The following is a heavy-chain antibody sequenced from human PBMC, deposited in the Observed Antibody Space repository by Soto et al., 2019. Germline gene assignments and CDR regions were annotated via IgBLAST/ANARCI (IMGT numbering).Heavy chain of an antibody. D-gene: IGHD2-8*01. J-gene: IGHJ4*02. CDR1: GFTFSSYA. V-gene: IGHV3-23*01. CDR2: ISGSGGST. CDR3: AKGRYCTNGVCYYDY. Sequence: GGSLRLSCAASGFTFSSYAMSWVRQAPGKGLEWVSAISGSGGSTYYADSVKGRFTISRDNSKNTLYLQMNSLRAEDTAVYYCAKGRYCTNGVCYYDYWGQGTLVTVSS.